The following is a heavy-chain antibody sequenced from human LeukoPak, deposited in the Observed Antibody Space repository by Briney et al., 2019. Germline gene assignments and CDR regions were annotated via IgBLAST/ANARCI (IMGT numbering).Heavy chain of an antibody. V-gene: IGHV1-18*01. CDR2: IKDDNGDK. Sequence: ASVKLSFTASGYTFTSYGISWVRQAPGQGLEWVGRIKDDNGDKNYAHKLQGRVTMTTDTSTSPAYIELRSLRSDDTAVYYCARGYYDILTGYPNDYWGQGTLVTVSS. CDR1: GYTFTSYG. D-gene: IGHD3-9*01. CDR3: ARGYYDILTGYPNDY. J-gene: IGHJ4*02.